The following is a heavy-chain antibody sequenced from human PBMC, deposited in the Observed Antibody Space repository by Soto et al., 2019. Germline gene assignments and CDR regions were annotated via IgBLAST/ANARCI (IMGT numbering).Heavy chain of an antibody. Sequence: ASVKVSCKVSGYTLTALSMHWVRQAPGKGLEWMGGFDPEDGKRIYAQKFQGRVTMTEDTSTETSYMELNSLRSEDTAVYYCATGRGVDRRLEWGQGTLVTVSS. D-gene: IGHD3-10*01. CDR2: FDPEDGKR. V-gene: IGHV1-24*01. CDR1: GYTLTALS. CDR3: ATGRGVDRRLE. J-gene: IGHJ4*02.